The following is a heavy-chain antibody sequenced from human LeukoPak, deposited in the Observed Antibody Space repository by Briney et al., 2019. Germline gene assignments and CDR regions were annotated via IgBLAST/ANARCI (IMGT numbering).Heavy chain of an antibody. Sequence: HPGGSLRLSCAASGFTFSGSAMHWVRQASGKGLEWVGRIRSKANSYATAYAASVKGRFTISRDDSKNTAYLQMNSLKTEDTAVYYCTGRGAAGTSQVDYWGQGTLVTVSS. V-gene: IGHV3-73*01. J-gene: IGHJ4*02. CDR2: IRSKANSYAT. CDR1: GFTFSGSA. D-gene: IGHD6-13*01. CDR3: TGRGAAGTSQVDY.